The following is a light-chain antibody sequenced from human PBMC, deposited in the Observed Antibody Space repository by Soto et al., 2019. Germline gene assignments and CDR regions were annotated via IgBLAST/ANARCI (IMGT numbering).Light chain of an antibody. V-gene: IGKV3-20*01. Sequence: ETVLTQSPGTLTLSPGERATLSCRASQTVSSSYLAWYQQKPGQAPRLLSYGASTRATGIPDRFSGSGSGTDFTLSISRLEPEDFAVYYCQQYGSSLWMFGQGTKVEI. CDR3: QQYGSSLWM. CDR1: QTVSSSY. CDR2: GAS. J-gene: IGKJ1*01.